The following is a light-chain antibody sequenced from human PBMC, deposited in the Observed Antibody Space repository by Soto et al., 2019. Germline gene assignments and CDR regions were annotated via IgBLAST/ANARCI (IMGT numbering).Light chain of an antibody. J-gene: IGKJ5*01. CDR3: QQYGNSPIT. CDR1: ETVTSDY. Sequence: EIVLTQSPGTLSLSPVERATLSCMASETVTSDYLAWYQQKPGQAPRLLIFDASNRATGIPARFSGSGSGTDFSLTISSLEPEDFAVYYCQQYGNSPITFGQGTRLEIK. V-gene: IGKV3-20*01. CDR2: DAS.